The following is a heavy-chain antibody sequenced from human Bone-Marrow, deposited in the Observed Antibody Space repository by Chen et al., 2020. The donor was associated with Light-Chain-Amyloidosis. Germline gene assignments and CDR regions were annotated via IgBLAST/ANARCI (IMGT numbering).Heavy chain of an antibody. CDR2: IWNDGSHK. V-gene: IGHV3-33*01. J-gene: IGHJ4*02. CDR1: GFNFSKYG. CDR3: ARNSAFDY. Sequence: QVHLLQSGGGVVQPGKSLRLSCAASGFNFSKYGMNWVRQAPGKGLEWVAVIWNDGSHKLYADSVRARFTISRDNSKNTLYLQMNSLRAEDTAMYYCARNSAFDYWGQGAFVTVSS.